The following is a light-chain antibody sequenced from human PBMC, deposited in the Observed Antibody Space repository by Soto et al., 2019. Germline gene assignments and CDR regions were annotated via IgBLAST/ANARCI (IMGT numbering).Light chain of an antibody. V-gene: IGKV3-20*01. CDR1: QSLTSSS. CDR3: QQYDSSPRT. CDR2: GAS. Sequence: IVLTQSPDTLSLSPGQRASLSCRAGQSLTSSSLAWYQHKPGQAPRLLIYGASSRATGIPDRFSGSGSGTDFTLTISRLEPEDFSVYYCQQYDSSPRTFGQVTRLEIK. J-gene: IGKJ2*01.